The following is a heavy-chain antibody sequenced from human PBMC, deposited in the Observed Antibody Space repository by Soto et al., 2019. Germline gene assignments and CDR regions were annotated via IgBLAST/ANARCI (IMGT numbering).Heavy chain of an antibody. CDR3: AKDGVEVLLWFGELLPYFDY. CDR1: GFTFSSYA. CDR2: ISGSGGST. D-gene: IGHD3-10*01. Sequence: GSLRLSCAASGFTFSSYAMSWVRQAPGKGLEWVSAISGSGGSTYYADSVKGRFTISRDNSKNTLYLQMNSLRAEDTAVYYCAKDGVEVLLWFGELLPYFDYWGQGTLVTVSS. V-gene: IGHV3-23*01. J-gene: IGHJ4*02.